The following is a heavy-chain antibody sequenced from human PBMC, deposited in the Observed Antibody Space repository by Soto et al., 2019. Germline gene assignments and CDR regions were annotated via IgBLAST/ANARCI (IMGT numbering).Heavy chain of an antibody. CDR1: GGSISSSSYY. CDR2: IYYSGST. Sequence: QLQLQESGPGLVKPSETLSLTCTVSGGSISSSSYYWGWIRQPPGKGLEWIGSIYYSGSTYYNPSLMSRVAISVDTSKNPFSLKRSSVTAADTAVYYCATPYYYDSSGYYLNCYFDLWGRGTLVTVSS. V-gene: IGHV4-39*01. D-gene: IGHD3-22*01. CDR3: ATPYYYDSSGYYLNCYFDL. J-gene: IGHJ2*01.